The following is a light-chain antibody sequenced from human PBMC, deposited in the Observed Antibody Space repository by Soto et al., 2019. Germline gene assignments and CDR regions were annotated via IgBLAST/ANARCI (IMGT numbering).Light chain of an antibody. Sequence: QSALTQPASVSGSPGQSITISCTGTSSDVGGYNYVSWYQQHPGKAPKLMIYDVSNRPSGVSNRFSGSKSGNTASLTISGLQADDEGDYYYSTYTSTSTLLVFGAGTKLTVL. J-gene: IGLJ2*01. CDR1: SSDVGGYNY. V-gene: IGLV2-14*01. CDR3: STYTSTSTLLV. CDR2: DVS.